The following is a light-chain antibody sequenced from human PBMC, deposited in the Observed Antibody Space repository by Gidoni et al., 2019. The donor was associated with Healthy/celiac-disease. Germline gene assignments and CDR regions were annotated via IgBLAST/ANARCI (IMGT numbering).Light chain of an antibody. J-gene: IGLJ2*01. CDR2: EVS. Sequence: QSALNQPASVSASPGQSITISCTGTSSDVGSYNLVSWYQQHPGKAPKLMIYEVSKRPSGVSNRFSGSKSGNTASLTISGLQAEDEADYYCCSYAGSSTFVVFGGGTKLTVL. V-gene: IGLV2-23*02. CDR1: SSDVGSYNL. CDR3: CSYAGSSTFVV.